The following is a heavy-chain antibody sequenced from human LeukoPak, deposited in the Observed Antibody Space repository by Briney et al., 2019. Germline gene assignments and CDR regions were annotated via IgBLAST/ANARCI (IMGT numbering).Heavy chain of an antibody. V-gene: IGHV1-69*13. CDR3: ARGSVSGYGGNPGY. J-gene: IGHJ4*02. D-gene: IGHD4-23*01. CDR1: GGTFSSYA. Sequence: VASVKVSCKASGGTFSSYAISWVRQAPGQGLEWMGGIIPIFGTANYAQKFQGRVTITADESTSTAYMELSSLRSEDTAVYYCARGSVSGYGGNPGYWGQGTLVTVSS. CDR2: IIPIFGTA.